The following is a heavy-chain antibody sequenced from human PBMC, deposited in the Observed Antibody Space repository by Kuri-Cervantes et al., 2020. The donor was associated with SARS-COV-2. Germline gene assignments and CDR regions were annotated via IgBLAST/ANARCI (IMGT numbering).Heavy chain of an antibody. CDR3: ASSPESGPYYYYYGMDV. V-gene: IGHV1-69*06. CDR1: GGTFSSYA. D-gene: IGHD6-25*01. Sequence: SVKVSCKASGGTFSSYAISWVRRAPGQGLEWMGGIIPIFGTANYAQKFQGRVTITADKSTSTAYMELSSLRSEDTAVYYCASSPESGPYYYYYGMDVWGQGTTVTVSS. J-gene: IGHJ6*02. CDR2: IIPIFGTA.